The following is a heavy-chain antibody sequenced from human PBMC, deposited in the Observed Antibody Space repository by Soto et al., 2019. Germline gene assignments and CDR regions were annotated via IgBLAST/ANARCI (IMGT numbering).Heavy chain of an antibody. CDR3: AREGARLHYYYGMDV. Sequence: ASVKVSCKASGYTFTSYYMHCVRQAPGQGLEWMGIINPSGGSTSYAQKFQGRVTMTRDTSTSTVYMELSSLRSEDTAVYYCAREGARLHYYYGMDVWGQGTTVTVSS. V-gene: IGHV1-46*01. CDR2: INPSGGST. D-gene: IGHD6-6*01. J-gene: IGHJ6*02. CDR1: GYTFTSYY.